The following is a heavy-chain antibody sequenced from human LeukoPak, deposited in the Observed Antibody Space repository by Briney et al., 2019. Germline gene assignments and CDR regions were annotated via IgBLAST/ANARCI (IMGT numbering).Heavy chain of an antibody. CDR1: GFTFDDYA. V-gene: IGHV3-9*01. CDR3: ATESIELATIPLGY. D-gene: IGHD5-24*01. CDR2: ISWNSGSI. Sequence: GGSLRLSCAASGFTFDDYAMHWVRQAPGKGLEWVSGISWNSGSIGYADSVKGRFTISRDNAKNSLYLQMNSLRAEDTAVYYCATESIELATIPLGYWGQGTLVTVSS. J-gene: IGHJ4*02.